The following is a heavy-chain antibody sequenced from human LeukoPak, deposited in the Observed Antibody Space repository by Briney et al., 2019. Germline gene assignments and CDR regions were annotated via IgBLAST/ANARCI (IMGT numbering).Heavy chain of an antibody. J-gene: IGHJ4*02. Sequence: ASVRVSCKTSGYTFTSYDINWVRQATGQGLEWMGWMNPNSGNTGYAQKFQGRVTVTRNTSISTAYMELSSLRSEDTAVYYCARSTITMIRGAHWGLGYWGQGTLVTVSS. CDR2: MNPNSGNT. D-gene: IGHD3-10*01. CDR3: ARSTITMIRGAHWGLGY. CDR1: GYTFTSYD. V-gene: IGHV1-8*01.